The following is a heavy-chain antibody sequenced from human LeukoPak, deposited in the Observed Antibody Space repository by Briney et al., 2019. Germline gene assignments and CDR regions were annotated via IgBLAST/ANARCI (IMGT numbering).Heavy chain of an antibody. Sequence: GGSLRLSCAASGFTFSGSAMHWVRQASGKGLEWVGRIRSKANSYATAYAASVKGRFTISRDNAKNSLYLQMNSLRAEDTAVYYCARVGNYYGMDVWGQGTTVTVSS. CDR2: IRSKANSYAT. CDR1: GFTFSGSA. CDR3: ARVGNYYGMDV. V-gene: IGHV3-73*01. J-gene: IGHJ6*02.